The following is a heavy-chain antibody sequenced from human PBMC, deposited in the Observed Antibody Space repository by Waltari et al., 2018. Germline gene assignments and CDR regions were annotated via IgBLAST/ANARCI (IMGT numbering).Heavy chain of an antibody. CDR1: GFTFSNHA. Sequence: EVQLLESGGGLVQPGGSLRLSCAASGFTFSNHAMSWVRQAPGKGLEGVSVITYDGRTKYSADPVRDRFTISRDNSRNTLYLEMNSLRAEDTTVYYCARDWRRSLDFFGWLLFALDFWGQGTLVAVSS. D-gene: IGHD3-9*01. CDR3: ARDWRRSLDFFGWLLFALDF. CDR2: ITYDGRTK. V-gene: IGHV3-23*01. J-gene: IGHJ4*02.